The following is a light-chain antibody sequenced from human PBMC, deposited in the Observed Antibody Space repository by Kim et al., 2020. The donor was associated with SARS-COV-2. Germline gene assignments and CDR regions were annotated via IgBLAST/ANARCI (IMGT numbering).Light chain of an antibody. Sequence: LGASVKLTCTLSSGHSSYAIAWHQQQPEKGLRYLMKLNSDGSHSKGDGIPDRFSGSSSGAERYLTISSLQSEDEADYYCQTWGTVVFGGGTQLTVL. CDR1: SGHSSYA. J-gene: IGLJ2*01. CDR2: LNSDGSH. V-gene: IGLV4-69*01. CDR3: QTWGTVV.